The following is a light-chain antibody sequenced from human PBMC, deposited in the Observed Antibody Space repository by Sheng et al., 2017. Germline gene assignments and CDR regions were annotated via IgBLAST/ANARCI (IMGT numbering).Light chain of an antibody. V-gene: IGLV3-1*01. J-gene: IGLJ1*01. CDR3: QAWDSRKV. CDR2: QDS. Sequence: SYELTQPPSVSVSPGQTASITCSGDKLGDKYACWYQQKPGQSPVLVIYQDSKRPSGIPERFSGSYSGNTATLTISGTQAMDEADYYCQAWDSRKVFGTGTKVTVL. CDR1: KLGDKY.